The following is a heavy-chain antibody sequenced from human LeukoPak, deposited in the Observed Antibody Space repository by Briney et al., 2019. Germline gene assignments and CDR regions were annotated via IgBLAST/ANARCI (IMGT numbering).Heavy chain of an antibody. J-gene: IGHJ6*02. CDR1: GFTFSNHW. V-gene: IGHV3-74*01. D-gene: IGHD4-11*01. CDR3: ARSSGRWTYSNFLENYYGMDV. CDR2: ISSDGSTT. Sequence: GGSLRLSCAASGFTFSNHWMHWVRQAPGKGLVWVSRISSDGSTTSYADSVKGRFTISRDNAKNTLNLQMNRLRAEDTAVYYCARSSGRWTYSNFLENYYGMDVWGQGTTVTVSS.